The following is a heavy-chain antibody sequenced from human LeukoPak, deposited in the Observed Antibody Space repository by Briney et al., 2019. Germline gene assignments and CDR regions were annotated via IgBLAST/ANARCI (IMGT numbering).Heavy chain of an antibody. V-gene: IGHV1-8*01. CDR3: ARDYYYGSGESYGMDV. J-gene: IGHJ6*02. CDR1: GDTFTRYD. D-gene: IGHD3-10*01. Sequence: ASVSVSCMASGDTFTRYDINWVRQAPGQGLEWRGWMKPNSGNTGYAQKFQGRVTMTRNTSISTAYMELSSLRSEDTAVYYCARDYYYGSGESYGMDVWGQGTTVTVSS. CDR2: MKPNSGNT.